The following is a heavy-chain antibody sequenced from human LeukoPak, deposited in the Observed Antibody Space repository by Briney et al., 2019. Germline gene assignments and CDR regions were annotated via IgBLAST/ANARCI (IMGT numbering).Heavy chain of an antibody. CDR3: ARNYGGNSAD. CDR1: GFTFSSHW. CDR2: IKEDGSGK. D-gene: IGHD4-23*01. Sequence: PGGSLRLSCVASGFTFSSHWMSWVRQAPGKGLEWVASIKEDGSGKYYVDSVKGRFTISRDNAENSLYLQMNSLRAEDTAVYYCARNYGGNSADWGQGTLVTVSS. V-gene: IGHV3-7*04. J-gene: IGHJ4*02.